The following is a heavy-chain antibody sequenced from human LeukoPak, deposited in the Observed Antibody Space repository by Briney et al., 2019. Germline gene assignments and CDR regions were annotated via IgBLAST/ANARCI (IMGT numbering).Heavy chain of an antibody. CDR2: IWYDGSNK. J-gene: IGHJ4*02. Sequence: GGSLRLSCAASGFTFSSYGMHWVRQAPGKGLEWVAVIWYDGSNKYYADSVKGRFTIPRDNSKNTLYLQMNSLRAEDTAVYYCARDRGYSGSSKDYWGQGTLVTVSS. D-gene: IGHD1-26*01. CDR1: GFTFSSYG. CDR3: ARDRGYSGSSKDY. V-gene: IGHV3-33*01.